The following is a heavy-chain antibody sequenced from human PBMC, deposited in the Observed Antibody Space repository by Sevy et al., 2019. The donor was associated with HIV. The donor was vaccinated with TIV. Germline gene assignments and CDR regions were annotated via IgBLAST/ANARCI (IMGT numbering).Heavy chain of an antibody. CDR1: GFTFGTSG. J-gene: IGHJ4*02. D-gene: IGHD3-16*01. V-gene: IGHV3-30*02. CDR3: ATDGGAAYFFEK. CDR2: IRYDGRIK. Sequence: GGSLRLSCAASGFTFGTSGMDWVRQAPGKGLEWVAFIRYDGRIKYYADSVKGRFTISRDNSNNTLYLQMNTLTTEDTGVYFCATDGGAAYFFEKWGPGTQVTVSS.